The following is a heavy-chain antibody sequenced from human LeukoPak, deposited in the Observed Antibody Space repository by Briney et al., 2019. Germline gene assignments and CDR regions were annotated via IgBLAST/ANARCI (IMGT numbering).Heavy chain of an antibody. CDR3: ARDPLRSSFDS. CDR1: GGSLENNH. D-gene: IGHD1-26*01. CDR2: LHVSGNT. V-gene: IGHV4-4*07. J-gene: IGHJ4*02. Sequence: SETLSLTCAVSGGSLENNHWAWTRLPAGKGLEWIGRLHVSGNTNFNPSLKSRVTISVDTSKNQFSLKMTSMTAADTAVYFCARDPLRSSFDSWGQGILVTVAP.